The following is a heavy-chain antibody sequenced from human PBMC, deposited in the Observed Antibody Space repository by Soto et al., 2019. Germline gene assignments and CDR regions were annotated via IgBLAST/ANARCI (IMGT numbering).Heavy chain of an antibody. V-gene: IGHV3-21*06. D-gene: IGHD2-21*01. Sequence: PGGSLRLSCQASKFTFSLYSMKWVRQAPGKGLEWVSSISSSAKNMYYSEAVQGRFIVSRDNSKNSLLLDMTGLRVDDTAVYYCGRGPYCGTTSCYTSGSIDSWGQGTLVTVSS. J-gene: IGHJ4*02. CDR3: GRGPYCGTTSCYTSGSIDS. CDR1: KFTFSLYS. CDR2: ISSSAKNM.